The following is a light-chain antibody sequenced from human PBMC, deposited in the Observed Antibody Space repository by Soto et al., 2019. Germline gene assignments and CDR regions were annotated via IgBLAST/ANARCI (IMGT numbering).Light chain of an antibody. V-gene: IGKV1-5*01. CDR3: QQYNSYSPRT. CDR2: DAS. Sequence: DIEMTQSPSTLSASVGDRVTITCRASQSISTYLAWYQQKPGKAPNLLIYDASTLKSPVPSRFSGSGSGTQFTLTISNLQPDDFAAYYCQQYNSYSPRTFGHGTTVDIK. J-gene: IGKJ1*01. CDR1: QSISTY.